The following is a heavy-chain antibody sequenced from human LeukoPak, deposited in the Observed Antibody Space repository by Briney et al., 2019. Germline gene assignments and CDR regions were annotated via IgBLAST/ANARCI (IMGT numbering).Heavy chain of an antibody. CDR1: GFSFSSYS. CDR2: ISSSRTAV. J-gene: IGHJ4*02. V-gene: IGHV3-48*04. D-gene: IGHD7-27*01. CDR3: ARPHNWGSYYFDY. Sequence: PGGSLRLSCAASGFSFSSYSMSWVRQAPGKGLEWVSYISSSRTAVFYADSVRGRFTISRDNAKNSLFLQMNSLRAEDTAVYYCARPHNWGSYYFDYWGQGTLVTVSS.